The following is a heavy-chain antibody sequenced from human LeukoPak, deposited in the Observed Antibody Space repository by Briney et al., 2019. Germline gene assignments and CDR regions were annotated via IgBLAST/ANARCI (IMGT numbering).Heavy chain of an antibody. CDR1: GFTFSSYA. J-gene: IGHJ4*02. V-gene: IGHV3-23*01. CDR2: ISGSGGST. D-gene: IGHD7-27*01. CDR3: AKDRSAGDNVY. Sequence: GGSLRLSCAASGFTFSSYAMSWVHQAPGKGLEWVSAISGSGGSTYYADSVKGRFTISRDNSKNTLYLQMNSLRAEDTAVYYCAKDRSAGDNVYWGQGTLVTVSS.